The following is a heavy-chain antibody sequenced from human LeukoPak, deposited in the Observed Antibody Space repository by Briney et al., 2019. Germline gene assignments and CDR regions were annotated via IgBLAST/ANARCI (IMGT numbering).Heavy chain of an antibody. CDR2: ISGSGGST. CDR1: GFTVTNYA. CDR3: AKGDSSSWLFDY. D-gene: IGHD6-13*01. J-gene: IGHJ4*02. V-gene: IGHV3-23*01. Sequence: GGSLRLSCAASGFTVTNYAMYWVRQAPGKGLEWVSAISGSGGSTYYADSVKGRFTISRDNSKNTLYLQMNSLRAEDTAVYYCAKGDSSSWLFDYWGQGTLVTVSS.